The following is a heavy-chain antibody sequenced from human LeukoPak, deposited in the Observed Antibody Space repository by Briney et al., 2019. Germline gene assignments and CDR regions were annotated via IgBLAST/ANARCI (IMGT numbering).Heavy chain of an antibody. J-gene: IGHJ2*01. CDR3: AKDRYGDPYWYFDL. CDR2: ISWNSGSI. D-gene: IGHD4-17*01. V-gene: IGHV3-9*01. Sequence: GGSLRLSCAASGFTFDDYAMHWVRQAPGKGLEWVSGISWNSGSIGYADSVKGRFTISRDNAKNSLYLQMNSLRAEDTALYYCAKDRYGDPYWYFDLWGRGTLVTVSS. CDR1: GFTFDDYA.